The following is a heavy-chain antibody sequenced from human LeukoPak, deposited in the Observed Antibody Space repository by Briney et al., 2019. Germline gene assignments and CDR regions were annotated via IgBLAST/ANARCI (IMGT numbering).Heavy chain of an antibody. Sequence: SQTLSLTCTVSGGSISSGDYYWSWIRQPPGKGLEWIGYIYYSGSTYYNPSLKSRVTISVDTSKNQFSLKLSSATAADTAVYYCASSNYYYGSGSYPTIDYWGQGTLVTVSS. D-gene: IGHD3-10*01. CDR2: IYYSGST. CDR3: ASSNYYYGSGSYPTIDY. V-gene: IGHV4-30-4*08. CDR1: GGSISSGDYY. J-gene: IGHJ4*02.